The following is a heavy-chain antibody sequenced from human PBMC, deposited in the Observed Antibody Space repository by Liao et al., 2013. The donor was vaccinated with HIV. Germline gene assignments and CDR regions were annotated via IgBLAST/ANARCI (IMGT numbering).Heavy chain of an antibody. J-gene: IGHJ4*02. D-gene: IGHD1-26*01. CDR3: ARAVRDLVGARGHFDY. V-gene: IGHV4-61*02. CDR1: GGSISSGSYY. CDR2: IYTSGST. Sequence: QVQLQESGPGLVKPSQTLSLTCTVSGGSISSGSYYWSWIRQPPGKGLEWIGYIYTSGSTNYNPSLKSRLTISLDTSKNLFSLKLSSVTAADTAIYYCARAVRDLVGARGHFDYWGQGTPVTVSS.